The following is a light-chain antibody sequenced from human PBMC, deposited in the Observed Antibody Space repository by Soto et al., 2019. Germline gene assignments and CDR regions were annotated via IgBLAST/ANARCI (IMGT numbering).Light chain of an antibody. CDR2: GAS. CDR3: QQYGSSPPT. Sequence: EIVLTQSPGTLALSPGERATISCRASQCVSTNNLAWYQRKPGQAPRLLIYGASSRATDIPARFSGSGSGTDFTLTITRLEPEDFAVYYCQQYGSSPPTFGQGTKVEIK. J-gene: IGKJ1*01. CDR1: QCVSTNN. V-gene: IGKV3-20*01.